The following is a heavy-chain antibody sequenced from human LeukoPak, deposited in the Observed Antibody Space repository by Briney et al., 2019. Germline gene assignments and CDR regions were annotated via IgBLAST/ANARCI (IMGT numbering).Heavy chain of an antibody. V-gene: IGHV4-59*01. J-gene: IGHJ4*02. CDR1: GGSISSYY. Sequence: PSETLSLTCTVPGGSISSYYWSWIRQPPGKGLEWIGYIYYSGRTNYNPSLKSRVTISVDTSKNQFSLKLSSVTAADTAVYYCARDGEQQLAFDYWGQGTLVTVSS. CDR3: ARDGEQQLAFDY. CDR2: IYYSGRT. D-gene: IGHD6-13*01.